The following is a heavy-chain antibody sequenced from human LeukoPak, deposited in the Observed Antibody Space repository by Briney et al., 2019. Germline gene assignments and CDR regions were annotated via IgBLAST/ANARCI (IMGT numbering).Heavy chain of an antibody. CDR1: GFTVSSNY. Sequence: QPGGSLRLSCAASGFTVSSNYMSWVRQAPGKGLEWVSVIYSGGSTYYADSVKGRFTISRDNSKNTLYLQMNSLRAEDTAVYYCAREWSPRDSSGPPGYWGQGTLVTVSS. J-gene: IGHJ4*02. CDR3: AREWSPRDSSGPPGY. CDR2: IYSGGST. D-gene: IGHD3-22*01. V-gene: IGHV3-53*01.